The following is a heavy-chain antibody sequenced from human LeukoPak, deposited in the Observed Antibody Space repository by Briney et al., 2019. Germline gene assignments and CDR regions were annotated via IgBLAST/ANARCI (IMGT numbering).Heavy chain of an antibody. V-gene: IGHV3-30*04. CDR1: GFTFSSYA. J-gene: IGHJ4*02. CDR3: AREPSGYLDY. CDR2: ISYDGSNK. Sequence: GGSLRLSCAASGFTFSSYAMHWVRPAPGKGLEWVAVISYDGSNKYYADSVKGRFTISRDNSKNTLYLQMNSLRAEDTAVYYCAREPSGYLDYWGQGTLVTVSS. D-gene: IGHD1-26*01.